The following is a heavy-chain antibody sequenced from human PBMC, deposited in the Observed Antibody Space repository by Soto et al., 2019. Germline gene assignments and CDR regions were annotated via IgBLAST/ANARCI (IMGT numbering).Heavy chain of an antibody. CDR3: AISGIQLWPTGYYYGMDV. V-gene: IGHV1-69*12. J-gene: IGHJ6*02. D-gene: IGHD5-18*01. CDR2: IIPIFGTA. CDR1: GGTFSSYA. Sequence: QVQLVQSGAEVKKPGSSVKVSCKASGGTFSSYAISWVRQAPGQGLEWMGGIIPIFGTANYAQKFQGRVTISADESTSTAYMELSSLRSEDTAVYYCAISGIQLWPTGYYYGMDVWGQGTTVTVSS.